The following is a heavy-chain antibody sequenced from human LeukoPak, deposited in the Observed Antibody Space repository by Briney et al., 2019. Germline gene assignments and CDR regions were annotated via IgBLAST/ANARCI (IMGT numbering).Heavy chain of an antibody. CDR3: AKAEDSSSIYYYYYMDV. J-gene: IGHJ6*03. CDR1: GFTFSSYG. CDR2: IWYDGSNK. D-gene: IGHD6-6*01. Sequence: GRSLRLSCAASGFTFSSYGMHWVRQAPGKGLEWVAVIWYDGSNKYYADSVKSRFTISRDNSKNTLYLQMNSLRAEDTAVYYCAKAEDSSSIYYYYYMDVWGKGTTVTVSS. V-gene: IGHV3-33*06.